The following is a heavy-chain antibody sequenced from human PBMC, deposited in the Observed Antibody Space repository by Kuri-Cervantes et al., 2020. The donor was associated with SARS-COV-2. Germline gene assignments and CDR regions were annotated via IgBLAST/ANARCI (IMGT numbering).Heavy chain of an antibody. Sequence: SVKVSCKASGGTFSSYAISWVRQAPGQGLEWMGGIIPIFGTANYAQKFQGRVTITADESTSTAYMELSSLRSEDTAVYYCARIPYGDSPNLYYFDYWGQGTLVTVSS. J-gene: IGHJ4*02. CDR3: ARIPYGDSPNLYYFDY. V-gene: IGHV1-69*13. CDR2: IIPIFGTA. CDR1: GGTFSSYA. D-gene: IGHD4-17*01.